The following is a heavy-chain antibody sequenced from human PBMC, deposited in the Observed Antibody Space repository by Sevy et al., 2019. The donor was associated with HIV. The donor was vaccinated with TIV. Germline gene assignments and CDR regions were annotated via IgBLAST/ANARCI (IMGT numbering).Heavy chain of an antibody. CDR1: GFSFTAYF. D-gene: IGHD2-15*01. CDR3: ARDRFIFGSGPPDS. CDR2: INPNSGGT. V-gene: IGHV1-2*02. J-gene: IGHJ4*02. Sequence: ASVKVSCEASGFSFTAYFIHWVRQAPGQGLEWMGWINPNSGGTNYAQKFQGRVTMTSDASIRAAHMELTSLTSDDTAVYYCARDRFIFGSGPPDSWGQGTLVTVSS.